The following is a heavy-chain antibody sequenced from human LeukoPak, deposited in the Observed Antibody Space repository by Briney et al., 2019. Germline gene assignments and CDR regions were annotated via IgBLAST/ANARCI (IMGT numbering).Heavy chain of an antibody. D-gene: IGHD2-15*01. V-gene: IGHV4-38-2*02. CDR3: ARGYCSGGSCYSYYYYNYMDV. CDR2: IYHSEST. Sequence: SETLSLTCTVSGYSISSGYYWGWIRQPPGKGLEWIGSIYHSESTFYNPSLKSRVTISVDTSKNQFSLKLSSVTAADTAVYYCARGYCSGGSCYSYYYYNYMDVWGKGTTVTVSS. J-gene: IGHJ6*03. CDR1: GYSISSGYY.